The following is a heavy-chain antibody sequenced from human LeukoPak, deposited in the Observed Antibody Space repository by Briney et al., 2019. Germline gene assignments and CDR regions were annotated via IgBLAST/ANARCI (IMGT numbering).Heavy chain of an antibody. CDR1: GYTFTGYY. J-gene: IGHJ6*03. CDR2: INPNSGGT. CDR3: LMGYMDRKYYYYMDV. D-gene: IGHD5-12*01. V-gene: IGHV1-2*02. Sequence: ASVKVSCKASGYTFTGYYMHWVRQAPGQGLEWMGWINPNSGGTNYAQKFQGRVTMTRDTSISTAYMELSRLRSDDTAVYYCLMGYMDRKYYYYMDVWGKGTTVTVSS.